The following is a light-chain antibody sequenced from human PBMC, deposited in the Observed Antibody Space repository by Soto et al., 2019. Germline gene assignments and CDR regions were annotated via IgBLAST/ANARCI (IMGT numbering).Light chain of an antibody. CDR1: SGHSTYA. V-gene: IGLV4-69*01. Sequence: QAVVTQSPSASASLGASVTLTCTLSSGHSTYAIEWHRQQPEKGPRYLMKLHSDGSHSKGDGIPDRFSGSSSGAERYLNISSLQSEDEADYYCQTWDTGIVLFGGGTKLTVL. CDR2: LHSDGSH. CDR3: QTWDTGIVL. J-gene: IGLJ2*01.